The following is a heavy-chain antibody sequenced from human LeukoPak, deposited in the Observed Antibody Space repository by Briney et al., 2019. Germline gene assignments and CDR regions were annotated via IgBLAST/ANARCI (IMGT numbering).Heavy chain of an antibody. V-gene: IGHV3-21*01. J-gene: IGHJ3*02. CDR3: ARSDSDMFDI. CDR1: GFTFSSYA. CDR2: ISSSSTYI. Sequence: GGSLRLSCAASGFTFSSYAMSWVRQAPGKGLEWVSSISSSSTYIHYADSVKGRFTISRDNAKNSLYLQMNSLRAEDTAVYYCARSDSDMFDIWGQGTMVTVSS. D-gene: IGHD3-9*01.